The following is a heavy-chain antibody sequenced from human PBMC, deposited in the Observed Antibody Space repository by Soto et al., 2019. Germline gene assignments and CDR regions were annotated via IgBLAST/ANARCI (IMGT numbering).Heavy chain of an antibody. CDR2: MNPNSGNT. J-gene: IGHJ5*02. V-gene: IGHV1-8*01. CDR3: ARGLKYGDYSRWFDP. CDR1: GYTFTSYD. Sequence: QVQLVQSGAEVKKPGASVKVSCKASGYTFTSYDINWVRQATGRGFEYLGWMNPNSGNTGYVKKFQGRVTMTRDTSMSTAYMELSRLRSEDTAVYYCARGLKYGDYSRWFDPWGPGTLVTVSS. D-gene: IGHD4-17*01.